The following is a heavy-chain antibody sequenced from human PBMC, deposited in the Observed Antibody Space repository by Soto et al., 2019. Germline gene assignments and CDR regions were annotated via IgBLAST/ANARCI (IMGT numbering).Heavy chain of an antibody. CDR2: INPNSGGT. CDR3: ARVGSVAGYCSSTSCPDYYYCGMDV. V-gene: IGHV1-2*02. Sequence: ASVKVSCNASGYTFTGYYMHWVRQAPGQGLEWMGWINPNSGGTNYAQKFQGRVTMTRDTSISTAYMELSRLRSDDTAVYYCARVGSVAGYCSSTSCPDYYYCGMDVWGQGTTVTVSS. CDR1: GYTFTGYY. J-gene: IGHJ6*02. D-gene: IGHD2-2*01.